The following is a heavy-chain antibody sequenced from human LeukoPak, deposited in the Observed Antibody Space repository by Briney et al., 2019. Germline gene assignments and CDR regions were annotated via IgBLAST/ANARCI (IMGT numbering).Heavy chain of an antibody. CDR2: ISSSSSYI. CDR3: ARDEGGDAFDI. CDR1: GFTFSSYS. Sequence: KPGGSLRLSCAASGFTFSSYSMNWVRQAPGKGLEWVSSISSSSSYIHSADSVRGRFTISRDNAKNSLFLQMNSLRAEDTAVYYCARDEGGDAFDIWGQGTMVTVFS. D-gene: IGHD3-16*01. J-gene: IGHJ3*02. V-gene: IGHV3-21*01.